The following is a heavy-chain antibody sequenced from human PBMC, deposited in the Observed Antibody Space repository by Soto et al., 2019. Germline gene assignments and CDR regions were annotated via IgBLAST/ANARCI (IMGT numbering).Heavy chain of an antibody. CDR1: GFTFSSYG. CDR2: IWYDGSNK. CDR3: ARERPAASQSYYSYYMDV. Sequence: QVQLVESGGGVVQPGRSLRLSCAASGFTFSSYGMHWVRQAPGKGLEWVAVIWYDGSNKYYADSVKGRFTISRDNSKNSLYLQMNSLRAEDTAVYYCARERPAASQSYYSYYMDVWGKGTTVTVSS. V-gene: IGHV3-33*01. D-gene: IGHD2-2*01. J-gene: IGHJ6*03.